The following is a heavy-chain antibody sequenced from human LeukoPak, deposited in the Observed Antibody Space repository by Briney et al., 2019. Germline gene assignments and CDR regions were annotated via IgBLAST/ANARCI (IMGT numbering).Heavy chain of an antibody. CDR1: GFTFRSYE. V-gene: IGHV3-48*03. J-gene: IGHJ4*02. CDR2: ISSSGTTV. CDR3: ARSIKGDSDH. Sequence: GGSRRLSCAASGFTFRSYEMNWVRPAPGKGLDWVSYISSSGTTVYYADSVKGRFTVSRDNAKNSLYLQMNSLRAEDTAVYYCARSIKGDSDHWGQGTLVTVSS. D-gene: IGHD3-10*01.